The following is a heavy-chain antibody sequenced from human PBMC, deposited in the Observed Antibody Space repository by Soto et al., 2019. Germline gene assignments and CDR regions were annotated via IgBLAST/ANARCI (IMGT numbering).Heavy chain of an antibody. D-gene: IGHD3-22*01. CDR3: ARDWGYYDSSGYYGLNWFDP. V-gene: IGHV4-30-2*05. CDR2: IYHTGST. Sequence: SETLSLTCTVSGGSINSGGYSWTWIRQPPGKGLEWIGFIYHTGSTYYNPSLKSRVTISVDTSKNQFSLKLSSVTAADTAVYYCARDWGYYDSSGYYGLNWFDPWGQGTLVTVSS. J-gene: IGHJ5*02. CDR1: GGSINSGGYS.